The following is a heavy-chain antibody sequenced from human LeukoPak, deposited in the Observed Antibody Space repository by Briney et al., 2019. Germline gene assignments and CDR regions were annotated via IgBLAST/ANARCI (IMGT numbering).Heavy chain of an antibody. CDR2: INTDASST. CDR1: GFRLSTYW. Sequence: GGSLRLSCAASGFRLSTYWMHWVRQAPGKGLVWVSRINTDASSTTYADSVKGRFTISRDNAKDTVYLQMNSLRAEDTALYYCARGSHWFDLWGQGTQVTDSS. V-gene: IGHV3-74*01. J-gene: IGHJ5*02. D-gene: IGHD1-26*01. CDR3: ARGSHWFDL.